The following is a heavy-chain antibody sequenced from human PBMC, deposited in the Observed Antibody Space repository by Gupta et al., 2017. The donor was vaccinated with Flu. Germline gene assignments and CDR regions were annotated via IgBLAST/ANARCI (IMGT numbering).Heavy chain of an antibody. D-gene: IGHD2-8*02. V-gene: IGHV4-4*07. CDR2: IYSSGST. J-gene: IGHJ6*02. CDR3: ARGGTGDGMDV. Sequence: QVQLQESGPGLVKPSGTLSLTCSVSGGSISDYYWCWLRQPAGEGLEWIVRIYSSGSTNYNPSLNGRVTMSVDTSMNQFSLNLDSVTAADTAVYYCARGGTGDGMDVWGQGITVTVSS. CDR1: GGSISDYY.